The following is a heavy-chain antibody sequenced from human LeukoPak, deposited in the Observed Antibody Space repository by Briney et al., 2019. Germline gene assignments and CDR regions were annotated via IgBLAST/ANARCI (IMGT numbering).Heavy chain of an antibody. CDR3: ARVWSGWALDY. Sequence: QAGGSLRLSCAASGFTFSSYWMHWVRQVPGKGLVWVSRINSDGSTTSYADSVKGRFTFSRDNAKNSLYLQMNSLRAEDTAVYYCARVWSGWALDYWGQGTLVTVSS. CDR1: GFTFSSYW. V-gene: IGHV3-74*01. CDR2: INSDGSTT. J-gene: IGHJ4*02. D-gene: IGHD3-3*01.